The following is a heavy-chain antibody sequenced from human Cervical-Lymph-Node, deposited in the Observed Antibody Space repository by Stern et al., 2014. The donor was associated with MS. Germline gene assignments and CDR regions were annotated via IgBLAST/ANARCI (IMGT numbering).Heavy chain of an antibody. CDR1: GYTFSGYW. CDR2: IKEDVSET. Sequence: EMQLEESGGGLVQPGGSLRLPCEASGYTFSGYWMNWVRQAPGKGLEWVAIIKEDVSETYYGDSVKGRFTISRDNAKNSLYLQMNSLRAEDTAVYYCARGSDTWGQGTLVTVSS. J-gene: IGHJ5*02. CDR3: ARGSDT. V-gene: IGHV3-7*01. D-gene: IGHD2-15*01.